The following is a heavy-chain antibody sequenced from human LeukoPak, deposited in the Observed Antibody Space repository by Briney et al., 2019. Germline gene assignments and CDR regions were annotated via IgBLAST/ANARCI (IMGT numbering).Heavy chain of an antibody. CDR1: GFSFTSSS. J-gene: IGHJ4*02. CDR2: ISSGSTYI. D-gene: IGHD6-13*01. Sequence: GGSLRLSCAASGFSFTSSSMNWVRQAPGKGLEWVSCISSGSTYIYYADSVKGRFTISRDNAKDSLYLQMNSLRAEDTAVYYCASSYSSSWYYFDYWGQGTLVSVSS. CDR3: ASSYSSSWYYFDY. V-gene: IGHV3-21*01.